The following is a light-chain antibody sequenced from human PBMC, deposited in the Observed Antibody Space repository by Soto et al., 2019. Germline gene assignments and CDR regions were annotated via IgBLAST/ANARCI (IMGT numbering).Light chain of an antibody. J-gene: IGKJ1*01. CDR2: AAS. Sequence: EIEMTQSPATLSASVGDRATLSCRASQSVSSWFAWYQQKPGKAPRLLIYAASSMESEIPSMFSGSRSGTYITLTISSLQPDDFATYYCQHYNSNPWTFGQGTKVEVK. V-gene: IGKV1-5*01. CDR1: QSVSSW. CDR3: QHYNSNPWT.